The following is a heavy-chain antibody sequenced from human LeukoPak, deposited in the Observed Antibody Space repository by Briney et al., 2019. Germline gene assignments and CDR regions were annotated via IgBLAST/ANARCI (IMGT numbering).Heavy chain of an antibody. J-gene: IGHJ5*02. CDR1: GYTFSGYY. CDR2: INPSGGST. Sequence: ASVKVSCKASGYTFSGYYMHWVRQAPGQGLEWMGIINPSGGSTSYAQKFQGRVTMTRDTSTSTVYMELSSLRSEDTAVYYCARGSPDYGDYVSRFDPWGQGTLVTVSS. V-gene: IGHV1-46*01. D-gene: IGHD4-17*01. CDR3: ARGSPDYGDYVSRFDP.